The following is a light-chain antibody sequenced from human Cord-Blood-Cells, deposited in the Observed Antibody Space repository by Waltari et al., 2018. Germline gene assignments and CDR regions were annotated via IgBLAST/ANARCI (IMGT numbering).Light chain of an antibody. CDR1: SSDVGGYNY. CDR2: DVS. V-gene: IGLV2-14*01. Sequence: QSALTQPASVSGSPGQSITISCTGTSSDVGGYNYVSWYQQHPGKAPKRMIYDVSKRPSGVSNRFSGSKSGNTASLTISGLQAEDEADYYCSSYTSSSTYVFGTGPKVTVL. CDR3: SSYTSSSTYV. J-gene: IGLJ1*01.